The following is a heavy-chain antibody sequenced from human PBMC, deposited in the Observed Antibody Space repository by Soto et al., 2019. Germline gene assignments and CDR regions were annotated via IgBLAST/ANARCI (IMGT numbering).Heavy chain of an antibody. J-gene: IGHJ4*02. Sequence: PGGSLRLSCATSGFTCSTYAMHWVRQAPGKGLEYVSAISSSGRSTYYANSVRGRFTISRDNSKNTLYLQMDSLRAEDMAVYYCARDRCTNGVCYAPSDYWGQGTLVTVSS. CDR3: ARDRCTNGVCYAPSDY. CDR1: GFTCSTYA. D-gene: IGHD2-8*01. V-gene: IGHV3-64*01. CDR2: ISSSGRST.